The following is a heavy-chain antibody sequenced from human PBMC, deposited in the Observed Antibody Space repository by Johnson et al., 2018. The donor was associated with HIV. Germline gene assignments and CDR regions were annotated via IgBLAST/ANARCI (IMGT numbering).Heavy chain of an antibody. CDR3: ARVPSGTPSSI. D-gene: IGHD1-1*01. CDR2: ISSSGTTI. CDR1: GFTFRDYY. J-gene: IGHJ3*02. V-gene: IGHV3-11*04. Sequence: QVQLVESGGGLVKPGGSLRLSCVVSGFTFRDYYMSWIRQAPGKGLEWVSYISSSGTTIYYADSVKGRFTISRDNVKNSLYLQMNSMRAEDTAVYYCARVPSGTPSSIWGQGTKVTVS.